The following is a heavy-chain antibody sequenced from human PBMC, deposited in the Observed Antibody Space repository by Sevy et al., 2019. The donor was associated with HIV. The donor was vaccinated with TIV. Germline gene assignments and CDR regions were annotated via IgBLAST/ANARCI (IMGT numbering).Heavy chain of an antibody. Sequence: GGSLRLSCAASGFTFSSYAMSWVRQAPGKGLEWVSAISGSGGSTYYADSVKGRFTISRDNSKNTLYLQMNSLRAEDTAVYYCAKGPEDYDFWSGYYDWYFDLWGRGTMVTVSS. CDR1: GFTFSSYA. V-gene: IGHV3-23*01. D-gene: IGHD3-3*01. CDR2: ISGSGGST. J-gene: IGHJ2*01. CDR3: AKGPEDYDFWSGYYDWYFDL.